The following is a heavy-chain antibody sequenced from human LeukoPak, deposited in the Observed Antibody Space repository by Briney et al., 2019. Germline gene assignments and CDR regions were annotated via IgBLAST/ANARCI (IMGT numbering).Heavy chain of an antibody. D-gene: IGHD6-19*01. V-gene: IGHV3-9*01. CDR1: GFTFDDYA. J-gene: IGHJ4*02. Sequence: PGGSLRLSCAASGFTFDDYAMHWVRQAPGKGLEWVSGISWNSGSIGYADSVKGRFTISRDNAKNSLYLQMNSLRAEDTAVYYCAKRGIAVAGDPYYFDYWGQGTLVTVSS. CDR3: AKRGIAVAGDPYYFDY. CDR2: ISWNSGSI.